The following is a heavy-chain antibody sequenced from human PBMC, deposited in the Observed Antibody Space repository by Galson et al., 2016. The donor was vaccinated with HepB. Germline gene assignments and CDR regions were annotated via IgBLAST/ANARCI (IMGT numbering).Heavy chain of an antibody. D-gene: IGHD1-1*01. CDR3: ARQTGSPFYYYGMDV. CDR2: IYPDASDT. CDR1: GYSFTTYW. J-gene: IGHJ6*02. Sequence: QSGAEVKKPGESLKISCKGSGYSFTTYWIAWVRQMPGKGLEWMGIIYPDASDTKYSPSFQGQVTMSADKSIRTAYLQWSSLKASDTAMYYCARQTGSPFYYYGMDVWGQGTTVTVSS. V-gene: IGHV5-51*01.